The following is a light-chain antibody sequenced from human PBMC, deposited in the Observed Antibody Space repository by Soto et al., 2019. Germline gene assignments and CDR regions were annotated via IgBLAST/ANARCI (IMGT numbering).Light chain of an antibody. Sequence: QSVLTQPASVSGAPGQRVTISCTGSSSNIGAGNDEHLYQQLPGTARKLLVSGNSSRPGGVPDRYSGDKSGTSASLAITGLQDEDEAYYYFQSYDSSRSVLFGGGTKLTVL. CDR3: QSYDSSRSVL. CDR1: SSNIGAGND. CDR2: GNS. V-gene: IGLV1-40*01. J-gene: IGLJ2*01.